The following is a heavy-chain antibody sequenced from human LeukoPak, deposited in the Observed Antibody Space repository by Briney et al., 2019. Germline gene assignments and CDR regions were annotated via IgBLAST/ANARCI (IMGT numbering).Heavy chain of an antibody. V-gene: IGHV3-15*01. J-gene: IGHJ4*02. CDR2: IKSKTDGGTT. CDR1: GFTFSNAW. Sequence: GGSLRLSCAASGFTFSNAWMSWVRQAPGKGLEWVGRIKSKTDGGTTDYAAPVKGRFTISRDDSKNTLYLQMNSLKTEDTAVYYYTTDDVGAGGVYWGQGTLVTVSS. D-gene: IGHD1-26*01. CDR3: TTDDVGAGGVY.